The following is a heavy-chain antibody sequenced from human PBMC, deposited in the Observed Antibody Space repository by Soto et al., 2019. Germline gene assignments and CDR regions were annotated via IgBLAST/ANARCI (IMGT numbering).Heavy chain of an antibody. CDR1: GFTFSSYW. V-gene: IGHV3-7*03. Sequence: GGSLRLSCAASGFTFSSYWMSWVRQAPGKGLEWVANIKQDGSEKYYVDSVKGRFIISRDNAKNSLYLQMNSLRAEDTAVYYCARDRYYDFWRGYLNGYYYYGMDVWGQGTTVTVSS. CDR2: IKQDGSEK. CDR3: ARDRYYDFWRGYLNGYYYYGMDV. J-gene: IGHJ6*02. D-gene: IGHD3-3*01.